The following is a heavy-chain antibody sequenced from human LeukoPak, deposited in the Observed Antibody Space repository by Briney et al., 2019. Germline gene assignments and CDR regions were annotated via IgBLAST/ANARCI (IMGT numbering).Heavy chain of an antibody. CDR3: ATAREDDIIEGGSLYY. Sequence: ASVKVSCKVSGYTLTELSMHWVRQAPGKGLEWMGGFDPEDGETIYAQKFQGRVTMTEDTSTDTAYMELSCLRSEDTAVYYCATAREDDIIEGGSLYYWGQGTLVTVSS. D-gene: IGHD3-9*01. V-gene: IGHV1-24*01. CDR1: GYTLTELS. J-gene: IGHJ4*02. CDR2: FDPEDGET.